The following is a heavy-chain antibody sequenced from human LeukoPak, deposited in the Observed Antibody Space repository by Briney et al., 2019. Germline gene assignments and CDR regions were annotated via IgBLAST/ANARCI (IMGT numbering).Heavy chain of an antibody. CDR3: AREYRDYYDSSGNYLDY. J-gene: IGHJ4*02. D-gene: IGHD3-22*01. V-gene: IGHV1-2*02. Sequence: ASVKVSCKASGYTFTGYYMHWVRQAPGQGLEWMGWINPNSGGTNYAQKFQGRVTMTRDTSISTAYMELSRLRSDDTAVYYCAREYRDYYDSSGNYLDYWGQGTLVTVSS. CDR2: INPNSGGT. CDR1: GYTFTGYY.